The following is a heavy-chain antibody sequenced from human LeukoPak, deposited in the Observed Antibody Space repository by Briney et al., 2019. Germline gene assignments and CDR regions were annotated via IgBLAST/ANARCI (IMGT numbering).Heavy chain of an antibody. CDR2: IYYSGST. CDR3: ARIPVYYSSGSYHFDL. CDR1: GGSINSYY. Sequence: SETLSLTCTVSGGSINSYYWSWNRQPPGKGLEWIGYIYYSGSTNYNPSLKSRVTISIDTSKNQFSLKLSSVTAADTAVYYCARIPVYYSSGSYHFDLWGRGTLVTVSS. J-gene: IGHJ2*01. D-gene: IGHD3-10*01. V-gene: IGHV4-59*08.